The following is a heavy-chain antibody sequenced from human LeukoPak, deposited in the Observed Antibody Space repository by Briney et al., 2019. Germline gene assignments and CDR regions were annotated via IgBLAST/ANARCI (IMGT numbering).Heavy chain of an antibody. CDR3: TTEYYYDNSGLFDY. V-gene: IGHV3-15*01. CDR1: GFTFSNAW. J-gene: IGHJ4*02. Sequence: GGSLRLSCAVSGFTFSNAWMSWVRQAPGKGLEWVGRIKKKTDGGTTDYAAPVKGRFTISRDDSKNTLYLQMNSLKTEDTAVYHCTTEYYYDNSGLFDYWGQGTLVTVSS. CDR2: IKKKTDGGTT. D-gene: IGHD3-22*01.